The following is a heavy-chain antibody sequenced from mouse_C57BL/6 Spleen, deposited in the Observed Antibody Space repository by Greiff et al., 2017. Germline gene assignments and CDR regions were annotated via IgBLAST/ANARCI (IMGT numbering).Heavy chain of an antibody. CDR2: IWSGGST. V-gene: IGHV2-2*01. D-gene: IGHD1-1*01. CDR3: ASHVYGEDAMDY. Sequence: VQRVESGPGLVQPSQSLSITCTVSGFSLTSYGVHWVRQSPGKGLEWLGVIWSGGSTDYNAAFISRMSISKDNSKSQVFFKMNSLQADDTAIYYCASHVYGEDAMDYWGQGTSVTVSS. J-gene: IGHJ4*01. CDR1: GFSLTSYG.